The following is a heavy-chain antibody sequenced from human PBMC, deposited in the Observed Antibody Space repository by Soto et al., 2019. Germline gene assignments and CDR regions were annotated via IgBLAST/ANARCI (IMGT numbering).Heavy chain of an antibody. D-gene: IGHD2-2*01. V-gene: IGHV1-2*04. Sequence: GASVKVSCKASGYTFTGYYMHWVRQAPGQGLEWMGWINPNSGGTNYAQKFQGWVTMTRDTSISTAYMELRRLRSDDTAVYYCARDYPIVPAAHPHYYYYYGMDVWGQGTTVTVSS. CDR1: GYTFTGYY. CDR2: INPNSGGT. CDR3: ARDYPIVPAAHPHYYYYYGMDV. J-gene: IGHJ6*02.